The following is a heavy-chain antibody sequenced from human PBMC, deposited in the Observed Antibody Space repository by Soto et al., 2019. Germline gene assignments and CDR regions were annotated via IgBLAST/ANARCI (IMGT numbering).Heavy chain of an antibody. CDR1: GFTFSNFA. CDR3: ANPIPKTGTTFGF. CDR2: ISGSGDDT. Sequence: QLLESGGGFVQPGGSPRLSCVASGFTFSNFAMAWVRQAPGEGREWVSAISGSGDDTFYADSMKGRFTISRDNSKDTLYLKINSLRAEDTAVYYCANPIPKTGTTFGFWGQGTLVTVSS. V-gene: IGHV3-23*01. J-gene: IGHJ4*02. D-gene: IGHD1-1*01.